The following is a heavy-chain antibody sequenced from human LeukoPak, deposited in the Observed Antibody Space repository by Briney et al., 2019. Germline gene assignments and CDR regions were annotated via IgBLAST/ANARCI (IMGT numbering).Heavy chain of an antibody. Sequence: ASVKVSCKASGYTFTDYAMNWVRQAPGQGLEWMGWINTNTGNPTYAQGFTGRFVFSLDTSVSTAYLQISSLKAEDTAVYYCACAQPYYYGSGSRTMLFDIWGQGTMVTVSS. V-gene: IGHV7-4-1*02. CDR2: INTNTGNP. D-gene: IGHD3-10*01. CDR1: GYTFTDYA. CDR3: ACAQPYYYGSGSRTMLFDI. J-gene: IGHJ3*02.